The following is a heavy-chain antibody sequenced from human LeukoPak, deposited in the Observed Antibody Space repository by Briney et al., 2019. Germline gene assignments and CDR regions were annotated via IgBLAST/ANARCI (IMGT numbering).Heavy chain of an antibody. J-gene: IGHJ4*02. CDR3: ARDKGMIRGVIDY. CDR1: GGSIGSSNW. V-gene: IGHV4-4*02. Sequence: SETLSLTCVVSGGSIGSSNWWSWVRQPPGKGLEWIGEIHHSESTNYNPSLKSRVTISVDKSKNQFSLKLSSVTAADTAVYYCARDKGMIRGVIDYWGQGTLVTVSS. D-gene: IGHD3-10*01. CDR2: IHHSEST.